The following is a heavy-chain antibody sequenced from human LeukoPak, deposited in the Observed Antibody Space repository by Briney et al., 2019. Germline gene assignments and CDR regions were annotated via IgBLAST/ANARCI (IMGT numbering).Heavy chain of an antibody. CDR3: AKGRPIWNDAPFDS. V-gene: IGHV3-23*01. CDR2: ISGSGGST. CDR1: GFTFSSYA. J-gene: IGHJ4*02. Sequence: PGGSLRLSCAASGFTFSSYAMSWVRQAPGKGLEWVSAISGSGGSTYYADSVKGRFTTSRDNSKSTLSLQMNSLRAEDTAGYYCAKGRPIWNDAPFDSWAQGTLVTVPS. D-gene: IGHD1-1*01.